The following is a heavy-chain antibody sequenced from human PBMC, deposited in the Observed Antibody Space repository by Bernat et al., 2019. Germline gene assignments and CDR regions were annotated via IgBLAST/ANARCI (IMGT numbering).Heavy chain of an antibody. Sequence: QVQLVESGGGVVQPGSSLRLSCAASGFTFSSYAMHWVRQAPGKGLEWVAVISYDGSNKYYADSVKGRFTISRDNSKNTLYLQMNSLRAEDTAVYYCARGGYSYGLDIWGQGTMVTVSS. CDR1: GFTFSSYA. J-gene: IGHJ3*02. V-gene: IGHV3-30-3*01. CDR2: ISYDGSNK. D-gene: IGHD5-18*01. CDR3: ARGGYSYGLDI.